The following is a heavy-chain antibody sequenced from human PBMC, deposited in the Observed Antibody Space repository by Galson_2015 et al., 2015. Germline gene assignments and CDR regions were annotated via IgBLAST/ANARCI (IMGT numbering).Heavy chain of an antibody. CDR1: GFTFSTYR. CDR2: ISSTSHTI. Sequence: SLRLSCAASGFTFSTYRMTWVRQAPGKGLEWVSFISSTSHTIYYADSVKGRFTISRDNAKNSLYLQMNSLRDEDTAVYYCARVGRLSGYENVYWGQGTLVAASS. V-gene: IGHV3-48*02. J-gene: IGHJ4*02. D-gene: IGHD5-12*01. CDR3: ARVGRLSGYENVY.